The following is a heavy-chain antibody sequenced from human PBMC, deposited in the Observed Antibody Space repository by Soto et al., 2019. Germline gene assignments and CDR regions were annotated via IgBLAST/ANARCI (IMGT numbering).Heavy chain of an antibody. CDR3: ARDEGNASGS. CDR2: IKQNENEK. J-gene: IGHJ4*02. D-gene: IGHD6-25*01. CDR1: GFSFNSYW. V-gene: IGHV3-7*05. Sequence: GGSLRLSCAASGFSFNSYWMNWVRQAPGKGLEWVATIKQNENEKSYVDSVKGRFTISRDNSRNSLYLQMDSLRAEDTAVYYCARDEGNASGSWGQATLVTVSP.